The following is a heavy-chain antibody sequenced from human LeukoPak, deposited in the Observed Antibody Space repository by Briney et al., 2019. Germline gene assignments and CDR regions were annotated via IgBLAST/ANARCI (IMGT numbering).Heavy chain of an antibody. CDR2: ISAYNGNT. Sequence: ASVKVSCKASGYTFTSYGISWVRQAPGQGLEWMGWISAYNGNTNNAQKLQGRVTMTTDTSTSTAYMELRSLRSDDTAVYYCARDDSITGTSGGFDYWGQGTLVTVSS. CDR3: ARDDSITGTSGGFDY. CDR1: GYTFTSYG. V-gene: IGHV1-18*01. D-gene: IGHD1-20*01. J-gene: IGHJ4*02.